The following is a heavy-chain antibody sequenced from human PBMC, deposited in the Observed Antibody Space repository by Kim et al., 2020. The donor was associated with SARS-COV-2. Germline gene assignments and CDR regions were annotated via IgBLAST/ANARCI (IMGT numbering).Heavy chain of an antibody. D-gene: IGHD6-19*01. V-gene: IGHV4-34*01. CDR3: ARVAGTGLGRD. Sequence: SETLSLTCAVYGGSFSGYYWSWIRQPPGKGLEWIGEINHSGSTNYNPSLKSRVTISVDTSKNQFSLKLSSVTAADTAVYYCARVAGTGLGRDWGQGTLVTVSS. CDR2: INHSGST. CDR1: GGSFSGYY. J-gene: IGHJ4*02.